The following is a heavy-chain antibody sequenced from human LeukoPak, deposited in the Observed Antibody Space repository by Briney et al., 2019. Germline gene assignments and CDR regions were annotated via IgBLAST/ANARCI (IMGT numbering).Heavy chain of an antibody. CDR2: ISGSGGDT. Sequence: GGSLRLSCAASGFTFSNYAMSWVRQAPGKGLEWVSTISGSGGDTYYADSVKGRFTISRDNSENTLYLQMNSLRAEDTAVYYCARDLTTGDPSYWGQGTLVTVSS. CDR3: ARDLTTGDPSY. D-gene: IGHD4/OR15-4a*01. V-gene: IGHV3-23*01. CDR1: GFTFSNYA. J-gene: IGHJ4*02.